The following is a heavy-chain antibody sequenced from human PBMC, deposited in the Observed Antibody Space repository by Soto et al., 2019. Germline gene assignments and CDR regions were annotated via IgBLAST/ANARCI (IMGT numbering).Heavy chain of an antibody. J-gene: IGHJ5*02. D-gene: IGHD3-22*01. Sequence: PSETLSLTCTVSGDSISNSNYYWGWIRQPPGKGLEWIANIYYSGITYCNPSLKSRVAISVDTSKNQFSLKLSSVTAADTAIYYCARSNSGYYKWFDLWGQGTLVTVSS. CDR2: IYYSGIT. CDR1: GDSISNSNYY. V-gene: IGHV4-39*01. CDR3: ARSNSGYYKWFDL.